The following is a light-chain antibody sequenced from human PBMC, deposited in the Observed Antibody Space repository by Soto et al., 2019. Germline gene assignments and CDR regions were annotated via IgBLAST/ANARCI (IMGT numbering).Light chain of an antibody. CDR3: QQYDNSIT. Sequence: EIVLTQSPDTVSLSPGETATLSCRASQSVSSNYLAWYQQKPGQAPRLLIYGASSRATGIPDRFSGSGSGTDFTLTISRLEPEDLAVFYCQQYDNSITFGQGTRLDI. V-gene: IGKV3-20*01. J-gene: IGKJ5*01. CDR2: GAS. CDR1: QSVSSNY.